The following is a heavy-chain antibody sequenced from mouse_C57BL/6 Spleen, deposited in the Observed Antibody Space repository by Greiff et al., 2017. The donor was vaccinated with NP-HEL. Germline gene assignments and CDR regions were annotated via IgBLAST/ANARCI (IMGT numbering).Heavy chain of an antibody. CDR1: GYTFTSYW. V-gene: IGHV1-59*01. CDR3: AREGYYGDY. CDR2: IDPSDSYT. Sequence: VQLQQSGAELVRPGTSVKLSCKASGYTFTSYWMHWVKQRPGQGLEWIGVIDPSDSYTNYNQKFKGKATLTVDTSSSTAYMQLSSLTSEDSAVYYCAREGYYGDYWGQGTTLTVSS. J-gene: IGHJ2*01.